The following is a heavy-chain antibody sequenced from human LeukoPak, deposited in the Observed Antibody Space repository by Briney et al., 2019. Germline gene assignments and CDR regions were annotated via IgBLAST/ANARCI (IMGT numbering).Heavy chain of an antibody. CDR1: GGSIISGSYY. V-gene: IGHV4-61*02. J-gene: IGHJ3*02. CDR3: ATYAGNSSGGPGAFDI. CDR2: IYTSGST. Sequence: SESLSLTCTVSGGSIISGSYYWSWIRQPAGKGLEWIGRIYTSGSTNYNPSLKSRVTISVDTSKNQFSLKLSSVTAADTAVYYCATYAGNSSGGPGAFDIWGQGTMVTVSS. D-gene: IGHD4-23*01.